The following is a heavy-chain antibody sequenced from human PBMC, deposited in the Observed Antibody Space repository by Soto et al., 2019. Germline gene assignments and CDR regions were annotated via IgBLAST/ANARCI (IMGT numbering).Heavy chain of an antibody. CDR1: GFTFSSYA. V-gene: IGHV3-30-3*01. Sequence: GGSLRLSCAASGFTFSSYAMHWVRQAPGKGLEWVAVISYDGSNKYYADSVKGRFTISRDNSKNTLYLQMNSLRAEDTAVYYCARVATYYYDSSGYSGHYYYYGMDVWGQGTTVTVSS. CDR3: ARVATYYYDSSGYSGHYYYYGMDV. J-gene: IGHJ6*02. D-gene: IGHD3-22*01. CDR2: ISYDGSNK.